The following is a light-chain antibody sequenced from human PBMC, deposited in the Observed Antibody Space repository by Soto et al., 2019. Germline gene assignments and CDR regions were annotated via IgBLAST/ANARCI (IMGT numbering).Light chain of an antibody. CDR1: QSVSTN. CDR3: HSYDKWPPGT. V-gene: IGKV3D-15*01. Sequence: EIVMTQFPATLSESPGERVTLSCRASQSVSTNVAWYQQKPGEAPRLLIFDASARAVDIPGRFSGSVSGTEFSLTISSLQPEEFAVYFCHSYDKWPPGTFGQGTKVEIK. CDR2: DAS. J-gene: IGKJ1*01.